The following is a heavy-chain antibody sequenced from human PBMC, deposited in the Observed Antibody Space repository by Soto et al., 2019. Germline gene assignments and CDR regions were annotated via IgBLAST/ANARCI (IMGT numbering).Heavy chain of an antibody. Sequence: SETLSLTCAVYGGSFSGYYWSWIRQPPGKGLEWIGEINHSGSTNYNPSLKSRVTISVDTSKNQFSLKLSSVTAADTAVYYCARCGQQLKSNDYWGQGTLVTVSS. J-gene: IGHJ4*02. CDR1: GGSFSGYY. CDR2: INHSGST. D-gene: IGHD6-13*01. V-gene: IGHV4-34*01. CDR3: ARCGQQLKSNDY.